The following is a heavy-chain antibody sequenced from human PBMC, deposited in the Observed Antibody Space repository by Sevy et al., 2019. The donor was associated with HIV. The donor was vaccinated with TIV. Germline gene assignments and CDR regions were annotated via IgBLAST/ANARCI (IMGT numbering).Heavy chain of an antibody. J-gene: IGHJ5*02. CDR1: GYTFTGYY. CDR3: ARERVYCSGGSCKPGGWFDP. Sequence: ASVKVSCKASGYTFTGYYMHWVRQAPGQGLEWMGWINPNCGGTNYAQKFQGRVTMTRDTSISTAYMELSRLRSDDTAVYYCARERVYCSGGSCKPGGWFDPWGQGTLVTVSS. V-gene: IGHV1-2*02. CDR2: INPNCGGT. D-gene: IGHD2-15*01.